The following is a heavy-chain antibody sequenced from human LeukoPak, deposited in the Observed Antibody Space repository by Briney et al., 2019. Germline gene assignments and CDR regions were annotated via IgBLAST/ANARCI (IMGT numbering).Heavy chain of an antibody. D-gene: IGHD2-8*01. J-gene: IGHJ4*02. CDR1: GFTFDDYA. Sequence: GGSLRLSCAASGFTFDDYAMHWVRQAPGKGLEWVSGISWNSGSIGYADSVKGRFTISRDNAKNSLYLQMNSLRAEDTALYYRAKDKGVYRPRYYFDYWGQGTLVTVSS. CDR3: AKDKGVYRPRYYFDY. V-gene: IGHV3-9*01. CDR2: ISWNSGSI.